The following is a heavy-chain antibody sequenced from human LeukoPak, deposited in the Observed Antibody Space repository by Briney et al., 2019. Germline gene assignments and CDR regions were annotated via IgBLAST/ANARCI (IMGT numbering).Heavy chain of an antibody. V-gene: IGHV3-30*18. J-gene: IGHJ3*02. CDR3: AKVLDYYGSGSYSFDI. Sequence: GGSLRLSCAASGFTFSSYGMHWVRQAPGKGLEWVAVISYDGSNKYYADSVKGRFTISRDNSKNTLYLQMNSLRAEDTAVYYCAKVLDYYGSGSYSFDIWGQGTMVTVSS. D-gene: IGHD3-10*01. CDR1: GFTFSSYG. CDR2: ISYDGSNK.